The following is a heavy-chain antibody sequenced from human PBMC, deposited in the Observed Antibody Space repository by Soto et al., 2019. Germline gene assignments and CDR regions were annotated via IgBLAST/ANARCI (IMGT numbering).Heavy chain of an antibody. CDR2: IYYSGST. J-gene: IGHJ3*02. CDR3: ARVPRDAFDI. Sequence: SETLSLTCTFSVGSISSGDYYCSWIRQPPWKGLEWIGYIYYSGSTYYNPSLKSRVTISVDTSKNQFSLKLSSVTAADTAVYYCARVPRDAFDIWGQGTMDTVSS. CDR1: VGSISSGDYY. V-gene: IGHV4-30-4*01.